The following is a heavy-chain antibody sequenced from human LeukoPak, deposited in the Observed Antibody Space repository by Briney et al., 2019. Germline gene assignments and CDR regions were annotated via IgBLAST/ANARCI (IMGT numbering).Heavy chain of an antibody. Sequence: GSLRLSCAGSGFTFSSYAMGWVRQAPGKGLAWVSAISHSSSGTYYVDSVKGRFTISRDNSRNTLYMQMNSLRVEDTAVYYCAKVINSGYYYYFDYWGQGTLVTVSS. CDR1: GFTFSSYA. J-gene: IGHJ4*02. D-gene: IGHD3-22*01. V-gene: IGHV3-23*01. CDR3: AKVINSGYYYYFDY. CDR2: ISHSSSGT.